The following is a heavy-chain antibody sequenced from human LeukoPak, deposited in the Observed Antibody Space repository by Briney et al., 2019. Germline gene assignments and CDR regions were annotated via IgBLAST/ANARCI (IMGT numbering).Heavy chain of an antibody. CDR1: GYTFTSYG. V-gene: IGHV1-8*01. Sequence: ASVKLSCKASGYTFTSYGINWVRQATGQGLEWMGWMKPKSGKTGYAQKSQGRVTMTRNTSISIAYMELSSLRSEDTAVYNCARDGIAAAGTYYYYYGMDVWGQGATVTVSS. CDR3: ARDGIAAAGTYYYYYGMDV. D-gene: IGHD6-13*01. CDR2: MKPKSGKT. J-gene: IGHJ6*01.